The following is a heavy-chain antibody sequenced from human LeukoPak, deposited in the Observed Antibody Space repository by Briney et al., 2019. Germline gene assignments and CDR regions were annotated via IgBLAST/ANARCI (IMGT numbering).Heavy chain of an antibody. CDR3: ARVSGQYYFDY. D-gene: IGHD6-19*01. Sequence: SETLSLTCAVCGGSFSGYYWSWIRQPPGKGLEWIGEINHSGSTNYNPSPKSRVTISVDTSKNQFSLKLSSVTAADTAVYYCARVSGQYYFDYWGQGTLVTVSS. V-gene: IGHV4-34*01. CDR1: GGSFSGYY. CDR2: INHSGST. J-gene: IGHJ4*02.